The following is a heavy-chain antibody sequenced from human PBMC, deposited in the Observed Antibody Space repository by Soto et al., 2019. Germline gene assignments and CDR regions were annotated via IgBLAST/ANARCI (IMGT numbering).Heavy chain of an antibody. Sequence: PSETLSLTCSASGGSISNSYYYWGWIRQTPGKGLEWIADFYYGGSPYYNPSLESRVTISADASRNHFSLRLNSVTVTDSGVYYCVRRSDPYGDYFDYWGRGTLVTVSS. V-gene: IGHV4-39*02. D-gene: IGHD4-17*01. J-gene: IGHJ4*02. CDR3: VRRSDPYGDYFDY. CDR2: FYYGGSP. CDR1: GGSISNSYYY.